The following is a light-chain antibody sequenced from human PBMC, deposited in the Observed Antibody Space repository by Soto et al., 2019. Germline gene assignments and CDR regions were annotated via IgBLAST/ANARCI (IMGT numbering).Light chain of an antibody. Sequence: EIVLTQSPGTLSLSPGERATLFCRASQSIRSNYVAWYQQKPGQGPRLLIYGASSRATGIPDRFSGSGSGTDFTLIISRLEPEDFAMYYCQQYGSSPRTFGQGTKGDI. CDR3: QQYGSSPRT. V-gene: IGKV3-20*01. CDR2: GAS. J-gene: IGKJ1*01. CDR1: QSIRSNY.